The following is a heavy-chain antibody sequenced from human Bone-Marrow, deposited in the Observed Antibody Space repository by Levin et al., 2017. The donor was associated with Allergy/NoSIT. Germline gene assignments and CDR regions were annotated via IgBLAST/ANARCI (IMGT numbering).Heavy chain of an antibody. V-gene: IGHV3-30-3*01. CDR1: GFTFSSYA. CDR3: ARDSCPQASGYSGYAHFDY. CDR2: ISYDGSNK. Sequence: GGSLRLSCAASGFTFSSYAMHWVRQAPGKGLEWVAVISYDGSNKYYADSVKGRFTISRDNSKNTLYLQMNSLRAEDTAVYYCARDSCPQASGYSGYAHFDYWGQGTLVTVSS. J-gene: IGHJ4*02. D-gene: IGHD5-12*01.